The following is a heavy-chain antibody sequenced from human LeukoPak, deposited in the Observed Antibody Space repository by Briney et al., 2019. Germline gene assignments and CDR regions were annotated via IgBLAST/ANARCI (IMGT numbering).Heavy chain of an antibody. CDR3: ARDEGIVGARWFDY. Sequence: SQTLSLTCAISGDSVSSNSAAWNWLRQSPSRGLEWLGRTYYRSKWYNDYAVSVKSRITINPDTSKNQFSLQLNSVTPEDTAVYYCARDEGIVGARWFDYWGQGTLVTVSS. V-gene: IGHV6-1*01. D-gene: IGHD1-26*01. CDR2: TYYRSKWYN. J-gene: IGHJ4*02. CDR1: GDSVSSNSAA.